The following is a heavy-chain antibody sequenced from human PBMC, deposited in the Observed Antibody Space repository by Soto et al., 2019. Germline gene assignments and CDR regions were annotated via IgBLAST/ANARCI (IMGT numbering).Heavy chain of an antibody. CDR3: ARDGLVGASD. Sequence: SETLSLTCTVSGGSISSYYWSWIRQPPGKGLEWIGYIYYSGSTNYNPSPKSRVTISVDTSKNQFSLKLSSVTAADTAVYYCARDGLVGASDWGQGTLVTVSS. V-gene: IGHV4-59*01. CDR1: GGSISSYY. CDR2: IYYSGST. J-gene: IGHJ4*02. D-gene: IGHD1-26*01.